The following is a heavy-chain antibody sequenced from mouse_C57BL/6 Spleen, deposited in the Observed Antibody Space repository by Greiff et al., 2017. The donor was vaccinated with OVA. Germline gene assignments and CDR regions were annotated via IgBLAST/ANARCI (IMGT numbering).Heavy chain of an antibody. CDR2: ISSGSSTI. CDR3: ARTGGSSFYAMDY. J-gene: IGHJ4*01. Sequence: EVNVVESGGGLVKPGGSLKLSCAASGFTFSDYGMHWVRQAPEKGLEWVAYISSGSSTIYYADTVKGRFTISRDNAKNTLFLQMTSLRSEDTAMYYCARTGGSSFYAMDYWGQGTSVTVSS. V-gene: IGHV5-17*01. CDR1: GFTFSDYG. D-gene: IGHD1-1*01.